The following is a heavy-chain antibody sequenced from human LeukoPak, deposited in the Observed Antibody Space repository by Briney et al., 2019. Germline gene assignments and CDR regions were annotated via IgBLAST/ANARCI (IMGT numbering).Heavy chain of an antibody. Sequence: GGSLRLSCAASGFTVSSNYMSGVRQAPGKGLEWVSVIYSGGSTYYADSVKGRFTISRDNSKNTLYLQMKSLRVDDTAVYYCAKSVEHSNYRKFHDWGQGTLVTVSS. CDR3: AKSVEHSNYRKFHD. CDR2: IYSGGST. J-gene: IGHJ4*02. CDR1: GFTVSSNY. V-gene: IGHV3-53*01. D-gene: IGHD4-11*01.